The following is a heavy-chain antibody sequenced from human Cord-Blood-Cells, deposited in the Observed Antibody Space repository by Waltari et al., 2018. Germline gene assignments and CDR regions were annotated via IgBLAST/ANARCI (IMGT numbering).Heavy chain of an antibody. Sequence: EVQLVESGGGLVQPGGSLRLSCAASGSTFSSYWMSWVRQAPGKGLEWVANIKQDGSEKYYVDSVKGRFTISRDNAKNSLYLQMNSLRAEDTAVYYCARASGSYYWGQGTLVTVSS. CDR2: IKQDGSEK. J-gene: IGHJ4*02. V-gene: IGHV3-7*01. CDR1: GSTFSSYW. D-gene: IGHD1-26*01. CDR3: ARASGSYY.